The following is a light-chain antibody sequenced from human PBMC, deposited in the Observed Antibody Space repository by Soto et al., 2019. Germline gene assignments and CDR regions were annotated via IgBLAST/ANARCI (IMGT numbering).Light chain of an antibody. CDR2: DAS. CDR1: QSISSW. CDR3: QQSYSTPWT. Sequence: GDRVTITCRASQSISSWLAWYQQKPGKAPKLLIYDASSLESGVPLRFSGSGSGTDFTLTISSLQPIDFATYYCQQSYSTPWTFGQGTKVDIK. J-gene: IGKJ1*01. V-gene: IGKV1-39*01.